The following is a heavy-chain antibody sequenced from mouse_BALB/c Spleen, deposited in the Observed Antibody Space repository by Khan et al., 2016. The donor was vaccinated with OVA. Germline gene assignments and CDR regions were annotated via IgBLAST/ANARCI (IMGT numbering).Heavy chain of an antibody. CDR2: ISYSGST. D-gene: IGHD1-1*01. J-gene: IGHJ4*01. Sequence: EVQLQESGPGLVKPSQSLSLTCTVTGYSITSGYAWNWIRQFPGNKLEWMGYISYSGSTSYNPSLRSRISHTRNTSKNQFFLQLNSVTTENTATYYCARRNYYGYAMDYWGQGTSVTVSS. CDR1: GYSITSGYA. CDR3: ARRNYYGYAMDY. V-gene: IGHV3-2*02.